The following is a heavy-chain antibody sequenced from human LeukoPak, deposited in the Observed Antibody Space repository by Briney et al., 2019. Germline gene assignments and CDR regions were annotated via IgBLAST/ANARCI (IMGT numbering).Heavy chain of an antibody. J-gene: IGHJ4*02. CDR2: ISSSSYI. D-gene: IGHD1-26*01. CDR3: ISLIVGATYIY. CDR1: GFTFSSYS. V-gene: IGHV3-21*04. Sequence: PGGSLRLSCAASGFTFSSYSMNWVRQAPGKGLEWASSISSSSYIYYADSVKGRFTISRDNAKNTLYLQMNSLRAEDTAVYYCISLIVGATYIYWGQGTLVTVSS.